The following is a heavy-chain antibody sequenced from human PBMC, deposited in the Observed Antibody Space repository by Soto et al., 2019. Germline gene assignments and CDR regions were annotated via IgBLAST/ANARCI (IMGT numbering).Heavy chain of an antibody. D-gene: IGHD2-2*02. Sequence: QVQLQESGPGLVKPSGTLSVTCAVSGGSISSTNWWSWVRQSPGKGLEWIGEIYHSGSTNYNPSLRGRVTILVDKSNYQFSLKIRSVTAADTAMYYCASLLPRIALAVLPIPTWGQRLLVTVTS. CDR2: IYHSGST. V-gene: IGHV4-4*02. CDR3: ASLLPRIALAVLPIPT. J-gene: IGHJ1*01. CDR1: GGSISSTNW.